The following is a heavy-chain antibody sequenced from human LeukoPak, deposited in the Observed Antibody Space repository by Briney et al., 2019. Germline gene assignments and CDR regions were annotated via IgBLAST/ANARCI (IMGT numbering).Heavy chain of an antibody. D-gene: IGHD1-26*01. CDR2: IIPIVGIL. CDR1: GGTFTSYG. J-gene: IGHJ6*02. Sequence: ASVKVSCKASGGTFTSYGINWVRQAPGLGLEWMGRIIPIVGILNYAQRFQGRVTITADNSTNIAYMELSSLRSEDTAVYYCARGGSYYFYNGMDVWGQGTTVTVSS. CDR3: ARGGSYYFYNGMDV. V-gene: IGHV1-69*04.